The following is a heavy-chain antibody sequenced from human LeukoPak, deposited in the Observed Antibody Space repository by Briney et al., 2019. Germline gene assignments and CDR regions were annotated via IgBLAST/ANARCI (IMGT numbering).Heavy chain of an antibody. CDR2: TYYRSKWYN. J-gene: IGHJ6*02. V-gene: IGHV6-1*01. CDR3: ARDLRVAARPYYYYGMDV. CDR1: GDSVSSNSAA. Sequence: SQTLSLTCAISGDSVSSNSAAWNWIRQSPSRGLEWLGRTYYRSKWYNDYAVSVKSRITINPDTSKNQFSLQLNSVTPEDTAVYHCARDLRVAARPYYYYGMDVWGQGTTVTVSS. D-gene: IGHD6-6*01.